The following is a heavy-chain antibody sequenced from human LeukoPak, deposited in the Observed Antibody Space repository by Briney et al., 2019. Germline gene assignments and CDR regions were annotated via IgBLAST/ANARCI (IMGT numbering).Heavy chain of an antibody. D-gene: IGHD5-24*01. CDR1: GFTFSDYY. V-gene: IGHV3-11*06. Sequence: GGSLRLSCAASGFTFSDYYMSWIRQAPGKGLEWVSYISSSSSYTSYADSVKGRFTISRDNAKNSLYLQMNSLRAGDTAVYYCTRVGYIDEGIDYWGQGTLVTVSS. CDR3: TRVGYIDEGIDY. CDR2: ISSSSSYT. J-gene: IGHJ4*02.